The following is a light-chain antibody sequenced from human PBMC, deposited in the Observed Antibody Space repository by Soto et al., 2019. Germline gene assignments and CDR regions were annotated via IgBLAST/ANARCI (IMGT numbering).Light chain of an antibody. Sequence: QSALTQPPSASGSPGQSVTISCTGTSSDVGGYNYVSWYQQHPGEAPKLMIFEVNKRPSGVPDRFSGSKSGSTASLTVSGLQAEDEADYYCSSYGGSNNFVVCGGGTKLTVL. CDR1: SSDVGGYNY. J-gene: IGLJ2*01. V-gene: IGLV2-8*01. CDR2: EVN. CDR3: SSYGGSNNFVV.